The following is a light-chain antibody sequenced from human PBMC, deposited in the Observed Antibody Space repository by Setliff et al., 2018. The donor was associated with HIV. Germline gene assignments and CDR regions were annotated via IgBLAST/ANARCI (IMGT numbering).Light chain of an antibody. J-gene: IGLJ3*02. Sequence: QTVVTQEPSFAVSPGGTVTLTCGLSSGSVSTSYYPSWYQQTPGQAPRTLIYSTNTRSSGVPDRFSGSILGNKAALTITGAQADDEPDYYCVLYMGSDWVFGGGTQLTVL. CDR3: VLYMGSDWV. V-gene: IGLV8-61*01. CDR1: SGSVSTSYY. CDR2: STN.